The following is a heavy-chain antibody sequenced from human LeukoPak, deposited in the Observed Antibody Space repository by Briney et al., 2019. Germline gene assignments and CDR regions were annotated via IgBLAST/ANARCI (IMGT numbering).Heavy chain of an antibody. CDR2: IYYSGST. V-gene: IGHV4-59*01. J-gene: IGHJ6*02. D-gene: IGHD2-15*01. CDR3: ARVGTGYCRGGSSYWGYYGMDV. CDR1: GGSISSYY. Sequence: PSETLSLSCTVSGGSISSYYWSWIRQPPGKGLEWIGYIYYSGSTNYNPSLKSRVTISVDTSKNQFSLKLSSVTAADTAVYYCARVGTGYCRGGSSYWGYYGMDVWGQGTTDTVSS.